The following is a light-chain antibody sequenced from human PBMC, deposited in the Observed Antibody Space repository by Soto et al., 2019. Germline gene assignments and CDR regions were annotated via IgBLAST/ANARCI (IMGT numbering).Light chain of an antibody. CDR2: GAS. V-gene: IGKV3-20*01. CDR3: QQYGSSPYT. J-gene: IGKJ2*01. Sequence: EIELTQSPGTLSLSPGERATLSCRASQSVSSCYLAWYQQKPGQAPRLLIYGASSRATGIPDRFSGSGSGTDFTLTISRLEPEDFAVYYCQQYGSSPYTFGQGTKLEIK. CDR1: QSVSSCY.